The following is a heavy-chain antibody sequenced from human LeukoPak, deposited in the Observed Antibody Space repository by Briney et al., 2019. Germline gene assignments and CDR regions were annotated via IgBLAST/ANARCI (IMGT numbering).Heavy chain of an antibody. CDR3: ARDSYYDFWSGYVNWLDP. CDR1: GGPIGAYY. J-gene: IGHJ5*02. Sequence: SETLSLTCSVSGGPIGAYYWSWIRQPAGKGLEWIGRMFSSGISTYNPSLRSRVTMSVDTSKNQISLNLRSVTAADTAVYYCARDSYYDFWSGYVNWLDPWGQGTLVIVSP. CDR2: MFSSGIS. D-gene: IGHD3-3*01. V-gene: IGHV4-4*07.